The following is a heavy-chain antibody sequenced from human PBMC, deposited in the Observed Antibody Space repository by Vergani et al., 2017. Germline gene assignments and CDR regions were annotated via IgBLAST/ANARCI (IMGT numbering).Heavy chain of an antibody. CDR1: GGSISSGYY. Sequence: QVQLQESCPGLVKPSETLSLTCTVSGGSISSGYYWGWIRQPPGKGLEWIGSIYHSGSTYYNPSLKSRVTISVDTSKNQFSLKLSSVTAADTAVYYCARRQRGTMAILDYWGQGTLVTVSS. D-gene: IGHD3-10*01. CDR2: IYHSGST. V-gene: IGHV4-38-2*02. J-gene: IGHJ4*02. CDR3: ARRQRGTMAILDY.